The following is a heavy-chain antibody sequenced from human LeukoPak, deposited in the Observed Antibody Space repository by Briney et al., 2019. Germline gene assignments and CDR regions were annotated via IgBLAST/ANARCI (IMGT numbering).Heavy chain of an antibody. CDR2: ITGHGDTT. CDR1: GFTFSSSS. V-gene: IGHV3-23*01. D-gene: IGHD5-18*01. J-gene: IGHJ4*02. Sequence: GGSLRLSCAASGFTFSSSSMNWVRQAPGKGLEWVSGITGHGDTTYYADSVKGRFTISRDNSRNTVYLQMNSLRAEDTAVYYCANDLGWIQLNLGRGQGTLVTVSS. CDR3: ANDLGWIQLNLG.